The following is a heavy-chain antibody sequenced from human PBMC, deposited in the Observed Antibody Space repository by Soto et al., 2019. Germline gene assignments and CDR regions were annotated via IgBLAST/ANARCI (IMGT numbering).Heavy chain of an antibody. CDR1: GFAFSRYA. Sequence: VGSLRLSCAASGFAFSRYAMHCVRQAPGKDLEWVAGRSCGGGSTYYADSVKGRFTISRDNSKNTLYLQMNSLRAEDTAVYYCAKDPTSYDSSAQFDSWGQGTLVTVSS. J-gene: IGHJ4*02. D-gene: IGHD3-22*01. V-gene: IGHV3-30*04. CDR3: AKDPTSYDSSAQFDS. CDR2: RSCGGGST.